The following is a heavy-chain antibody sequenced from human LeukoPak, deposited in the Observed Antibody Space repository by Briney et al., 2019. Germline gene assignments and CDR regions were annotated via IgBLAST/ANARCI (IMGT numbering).Heavy chain of an antibody. Sequence: PGGSLRLSCTVSGFTVSTNSMSWVRQAPGKGLEWVSFIYSDNTHYSDSVKGRFTISRDNSKNTLYLQMNSLRAEDTAVYYCARDGRGDYCSGGSCLMFDPWGQGTLVTVSS. CDR3: ARDGRGDYCSGGSCLMFDP. D-gene: IGHD2-15*01. CDR2: IYSDNT. CDR1: GFTVSTNS. J-gene: IGHJ5*02. V-gene: IGHV3-53*01.